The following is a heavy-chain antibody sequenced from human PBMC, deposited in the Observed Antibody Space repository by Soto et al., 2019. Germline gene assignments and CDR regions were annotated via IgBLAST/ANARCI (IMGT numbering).Heavy chain of an antibody. D-gene: IGHD6-13*01. CDR2: IYTSGST. Sequence: KTSETLSLTCTVSGGSISSYYWSWIRQPAGKGLEWIGRIYTSGSTNYNPSLKSRVTMSVDTSKNQFFLKLSSVTAADTAVYYCARDGGYSSSWSAYYYYYGMDVWGQGTTVTVSS. CDR3: ARDGGYSSSWSAYYYYYGMDV. CDR1: GGSISSYY. J-gene: IGHJ6*02. V-gene: IGHV4-4*07.